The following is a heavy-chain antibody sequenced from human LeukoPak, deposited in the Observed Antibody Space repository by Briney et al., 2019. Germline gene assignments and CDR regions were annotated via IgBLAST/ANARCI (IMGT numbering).Heavy chain of an antibody. Sequence: PSETLSLTCTVSGGSISSYYWSWIRQPPGKGPEWIAFIYYTGSTRYNPSLKSRVTMSVDTSKDQFSLKLSSVTAADTAVYYCARAGYSSGWYYFDYWGQGTLVTVSS. CDR2: IYYTGST. J-gene: IGHJ4*02. CDR1: GGSISSYY. D-gene: IGHD6-19*01. V-gene: IGHV4-59*12. CDR3: ARAGYSSGWYYFDY.